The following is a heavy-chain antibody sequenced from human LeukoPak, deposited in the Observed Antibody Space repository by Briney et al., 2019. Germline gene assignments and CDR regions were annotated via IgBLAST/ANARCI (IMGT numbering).Heavy chain of an antibody. CDR2: MNPNSGNT. CDR3: ARGDWVPEY. V-gene: IGHV1-8*02. CDR1: EGTFSNYA. Sequence: ASVKVSCKASEGTFSNYAINWLRQATGQGLEWMGWMNPNSGNTGYAQKFQGRVTMTRNTSISTAYMELSSLRSEDTAVYYCARGDWVPEYWGQGTLVTVSS. J-gene: IGHJ4*02. D-gene: IGHD3-9*01.